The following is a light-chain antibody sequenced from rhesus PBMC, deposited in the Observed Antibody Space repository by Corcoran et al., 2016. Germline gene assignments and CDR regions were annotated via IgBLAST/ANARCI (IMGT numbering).Light chain of an antibody. V-gene: IGKV1-46*01. CDR1: QSVSRS. CDR3: HPCYSSPTT. Sequence: DIQMTQSPSSLSASVGDTVTITCLASQSVSRSLAWYQQKPGKAPKLLIYSGSSLQSGVPSRFCGSKSTTDLTLTLSSLQPEDITSYDYHPCYSSPTTIGQGTKVDIK. CDR2: SGS. J-gene: IGKJ1*01.